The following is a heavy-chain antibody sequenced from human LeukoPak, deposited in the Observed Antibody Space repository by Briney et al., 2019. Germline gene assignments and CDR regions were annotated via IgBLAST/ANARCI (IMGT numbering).Heavy chain of an antibody. J-gene: IGHJ3*02. CDR2: ISGSGGST. CDR3: AKDPTVDDAFDI. V-gene: IGHV3-23*01. CDR1: GFTFSSYA. D-gene: IGHD4-23*01. Sequence: GGSLRLSCAASGFTFSSYAMSWVRQAPGKGLEWVSAISGSGGSTYYADSVKGRFTISRDDSKNTLYLHMNSLRAEDTAVYYCAKDPTVDDAFDIWGQGTMVTVSS.